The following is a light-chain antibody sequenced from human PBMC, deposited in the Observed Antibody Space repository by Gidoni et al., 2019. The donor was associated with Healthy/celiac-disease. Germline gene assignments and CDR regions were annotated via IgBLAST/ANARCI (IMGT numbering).Light chain of an antibody. Sequence: QSVLTPPPSLSGAPGQRVTISCTGRSSNIGAGYDVHWYQQLPGTAPKLLIYGNNNRPSGVPDRFSGSKSGTSASLAITGLQAEDEADYYCQSYDSSLSVVVFGGGTKLTVL. V-gene: IGLV1-40*01. CDR3: QSYDSSLSVVV. CDR2: GNN. CDR1: SSNIGAGYD. J-gene: IGLJ2*01.